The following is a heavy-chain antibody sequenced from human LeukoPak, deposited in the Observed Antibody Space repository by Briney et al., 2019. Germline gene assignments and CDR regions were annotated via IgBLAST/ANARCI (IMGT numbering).Heavy chain of an antibody. CDR1: GFTFSSYW. J-gene: IGHJ5*02. CDR3: ATLWSVYYAGALDL. CDR2: IKQDGSEK. V-gene: IGHV3-7*01. Sequence: GGSLRLSCAASGFTFSSYWMSWVRQAPGKGLEWVANIKQDGSEKYYVDSVKGRFTISRDNAKNSLYLQMNSLRVEDTAVYYCATLWSVYYAGALDLWGQGTLVTVSS. D-gene: IGHD3-3*01.